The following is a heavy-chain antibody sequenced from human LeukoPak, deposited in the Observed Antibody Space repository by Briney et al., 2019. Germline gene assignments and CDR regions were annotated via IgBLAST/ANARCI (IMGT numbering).Heavy chain of an antibody. CDR1: GFTFSNFG. J-gene: IGHJ4*02. Sequence: PGRSLRLSCAASGFTFSNFGMHWVRQAPGKGLEWVAVISYDGSNKYYADSVKGRFTISRDNSKNTLYLQMNSLRAEDTAVYSCAKSYFQTTVVYFDYWGQGTLVTVSS. V-gene: IGHV3-30*18. CDR3: AKSYFQTTVVYFDY. D-gene: IGHD4-23*01. CDR2: ISYDGSNK.